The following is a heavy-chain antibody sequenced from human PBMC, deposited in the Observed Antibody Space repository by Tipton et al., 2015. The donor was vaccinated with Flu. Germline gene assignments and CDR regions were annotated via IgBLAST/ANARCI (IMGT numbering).Heavy chain of an antibody. CDR1: GDSISTTIYY. CDR2: IYYSGST. Sequence: TLSLTCTVSGDSISTTIYYWGWVRQPPGKGLEWIGYIYYSGSTYYNPSLKSRVTISVDTSKNQFSLKLTSVTAADTAVYYCACAGHGYYDSSGSDYWGQGTLVTVSS. J-gene: IGHJ4*02. D-gene: IGHD3-22*01. V-gene: IGHV4-31*03. CDR3: ACAGHGYYDSSGSDY.